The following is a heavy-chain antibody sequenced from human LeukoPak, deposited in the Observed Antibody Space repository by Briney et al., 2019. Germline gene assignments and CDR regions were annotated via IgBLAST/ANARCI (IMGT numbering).Heavy chain of an antibody. CDR1: GFTFSTYV. CDR2: ISGSGGST. Sequence: PGGSLRLSCAASGFTFSTYVMSWVRQAPGKGLEWVSAISGSGGSTYYADSVKDRFTISRDNSKNTLYLQMNSLRAEDTAVYYCAKRAAAGTGDDYWGQGTLVTVSS. CDR3: AKRAAAGTGDDY. D-gene: IGHD6-13*01. J-gene: IGHJ4*02. V-gene: IGHV3-23*01.